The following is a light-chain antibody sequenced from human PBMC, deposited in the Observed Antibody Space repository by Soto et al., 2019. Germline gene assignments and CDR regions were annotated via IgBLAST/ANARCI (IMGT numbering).Light chain of an antibody. V-gene: IGKV1-9*01. CDR3: HPLNNYPLS. CDR1: QGIGSY. J-gene: IGKJ4*01. CDR2: AAS. Sequence: DIQLTQSPSFLSAYVGDRVTITCRASQGIGSYLAWYQQKPGKAPNLLIYAASTLQSGVPSRFSGSGSVTEFTLTISSLQPEDFATYYCHPLNNYPLSFCGGTKVAIK.